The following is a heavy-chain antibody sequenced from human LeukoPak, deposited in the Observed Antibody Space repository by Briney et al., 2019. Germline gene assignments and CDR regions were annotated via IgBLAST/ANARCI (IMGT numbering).Heavy chain of an antibody. V-gene: IGHV3-23*01. CDR3: AKCVVRGVTCHWGSD. CDR2: ISGGGTNT. J-gene: IGHJ4*02. Sequence: GGSLRLSCAASRFTFSSYGMAWVRQAPGKGLEWFSSISGGGTNTYYADSVKGRFTISRDNSKNTLYLQMSRLRAEDTAVYYCAKCVVRGVTCHWGSDWGQGTLVTVSS. D-gene: IGHD3-10*01. CDR1: RFTFSSYG.